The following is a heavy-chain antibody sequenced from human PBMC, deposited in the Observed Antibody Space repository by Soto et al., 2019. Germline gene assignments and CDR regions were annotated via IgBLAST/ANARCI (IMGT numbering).Heavy chain of an antibody. D-gene: IGHD6-25*01. CDR1: EFAFSSYW. Sequence: EVQLVESGGGLVQPGGSLTLSCAASEFAFSSYWMSWVRQAPGKGLEWVANIRKDGSQRSYLDSVMGRFTISRDNSKNSLYLQMNSLRAEDTALYFCARDMSPGSSGLYFDAFDMWGQGTRVTGSS. CDR3: ARDMSPGSSGLYFDAFDM. CDR2: IRKDGSQR. J-gene: IGHJ3*02. V-gene: IGHV3-7*05.